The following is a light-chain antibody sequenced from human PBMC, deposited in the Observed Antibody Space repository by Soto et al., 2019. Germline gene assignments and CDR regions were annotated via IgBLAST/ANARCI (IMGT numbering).Light chain of an antibody. Sequence: EIVLTQSPATLSLSPGERATLSCRASQSVSSYLAWYQQKPGQAPRLLIYDASNRATGIPARFSGSGSGTDFTLTISSLEPEDFAIYYCQQRSTWPTVTFSPGTKVDIK. V-gene: IGKV3-11*01. CDR1: QSVSSY. CDR3: QQRSTWPTVT. J-gene: IGKJ3*01. CDR2: DAS.